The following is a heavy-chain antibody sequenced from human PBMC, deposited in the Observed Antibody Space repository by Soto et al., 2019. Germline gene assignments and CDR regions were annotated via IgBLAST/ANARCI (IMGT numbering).Heavy chain of an antibody. CDR1: GFTFSSYP. CDR3: ARGGFWRDN. CDR2: IWYDGNNK. V-gene: IGHV3-33*01. Sequence: QVQLVESGGGVVQPGRSLRLSCAASGFTFSSYPMYWVRQAPGKGLEWVAGIWYDGNNKFDADSLKGRFTISRDNSKTTLYLQMNSLRAEDTAVYYCARGGFWRDNWGQGTLVTVSS. D-gene: IGHD3-3*01. J-gene: IGHJ4*02.